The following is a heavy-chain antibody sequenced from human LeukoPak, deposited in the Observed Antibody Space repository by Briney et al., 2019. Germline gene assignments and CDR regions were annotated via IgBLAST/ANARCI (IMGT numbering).Heavy chain of an antibody. CDR1: GYTFTSYA. J-gene: IGHJ4*02. D-gene: IGHD2-15*01. CDR3: ARERYCSGGSCYPYPDY. V-gene: IGHV1-18*01. Sequence: GASVKVSCKASGYTFTSYAMNWVRQAPGQGLEWMGWISAYNGNTNYAQKLQGRVTMTTDTSTSTAYMELRSLRSGDTAVYYCARERYCSGGSCYPYPDYWGQGTLVTVSS. CDR2: ISAYNGNT.